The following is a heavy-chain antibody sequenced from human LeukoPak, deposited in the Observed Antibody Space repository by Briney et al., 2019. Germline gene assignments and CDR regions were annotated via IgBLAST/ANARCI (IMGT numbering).Heavy chain of an antibody. CDR1: GFPFRSFA. J-gene: IGHJ4*02. D-gene: IGHD3-16*01. CDR3: AGGPSSGNALNY. CDR2: ISGSGANT. V-gene: IGHV3-23*01. Sequence: GGSLRLSCAVPGFPFRSFARNWGRQAPGKGLEWVSAISGSGANTYYADSVRGRFTISRDNFTNNLYLQINSLRAEDTAVYSCAGGPSSGNALNYWGQGTLVTVSS.